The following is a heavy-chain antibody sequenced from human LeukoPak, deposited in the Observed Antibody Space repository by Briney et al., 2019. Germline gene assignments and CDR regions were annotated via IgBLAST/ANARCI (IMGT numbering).Heavy chain of an antibody. CDR3: ARLATADWSSYSSGWYTNNWFDP. CDR2: IYYSGST. J-gene: IGHJ5*02. Sequence: SETLSLTCTVSGGSISSYYWSWIRQPPGKGLEWIGYIYYSGSTNYNPSLKSRVTISVDTSKNQFSLKLSSVTAADTAVYYCARLATADWSSYSSGWYTNNWFDPWGQGTLVTVSS. D-gene: IGHD6-19*01. V-gene: IGHV4-59*08. CDR1: GGSISSYY.